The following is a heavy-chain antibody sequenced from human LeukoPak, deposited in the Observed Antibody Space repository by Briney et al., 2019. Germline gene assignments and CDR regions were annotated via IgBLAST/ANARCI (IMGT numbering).Heavy chain of an antibody. D-gene: IGHD2-2*02. J-gene: IGHJ4*02. CDR1: GYTFTSYY. V-gene: IGHV1-46*01. CDR2: INPSGGST. CDR3: ARAYRRDIVVVPAAIPPGY. Sequence: ASVRVSCKASGYTFTSYYMHWVRQAPGQGLEWMGIINPSGGSTSYAQKFQGRVTMTRDMSTSTVYMELSSLRSEDTAVYYCARAYRRDIVVVPAAIPPGYWGQGTLVTVSS.